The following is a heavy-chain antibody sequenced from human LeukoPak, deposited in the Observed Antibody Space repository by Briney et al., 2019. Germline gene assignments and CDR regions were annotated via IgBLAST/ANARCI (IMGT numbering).Heavy chain of an antibody. J-gene: IGHJ4*02. CDR1: GGTFSSYA. Sequence: SVKVSCKASGGTFSSYAISWVRQAPGQGLEWMGGIIPILGTANYAQKFQGRVTITADKSTSTAYMELSSLRSEDTAVYYCASENSDPYYFDYWGQGTLVTVSS. V-gene: IGHV1-69*10. CDR2: IIPILGTA. CDR3: ASENSDPYYFDY. D-gene: IGHD4-23*01.